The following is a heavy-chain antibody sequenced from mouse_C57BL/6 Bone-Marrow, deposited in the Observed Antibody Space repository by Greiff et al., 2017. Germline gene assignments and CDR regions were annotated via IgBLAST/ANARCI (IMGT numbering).Heavy chain of an antibody. V-gene: IGHV1-64*01. CDR2: IHPNSGST. CDR3: AREGDLLWFRRDEYFDY. Sequence: VKLQQPGAELVKPGASVKLSCKASGYTFTSYWMHWVKQRPGQGLEWIGMIHPNSGSTNYNEKFKSKATLTVDKSSSTAYMQLSSLTSEDSAVYYCAREGDLLWFRRDEYFDYWGQGTTLTVSS. CDR1: GYTFTSYW. D-gene: IGHD2-2*01. J-gene: IGHJ2*01.